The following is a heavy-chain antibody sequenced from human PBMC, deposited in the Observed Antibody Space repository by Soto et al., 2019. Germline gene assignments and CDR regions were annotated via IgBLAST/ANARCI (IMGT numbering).Heavy chain of an antibody. J-gene: IGHJ6*02. Sequence: EVQLVESGGGLIQSGGSLRLSCAASGITVSRNYMSWVRQAPGKGLEWVSVIYGGGVTQYAEFVQGRFIISRDYSKDTVYLQRNSLRAEDTAVYYCARGGEEILDVYGMGVWGQGTTVTVSS. D-gene: IGHD3-10*01. V-gene: IGHV3-53*01. CDR1: GITVSRNY. CDR2: IYGGGVT. CDR3: ARGGEEILDVYGMGV.